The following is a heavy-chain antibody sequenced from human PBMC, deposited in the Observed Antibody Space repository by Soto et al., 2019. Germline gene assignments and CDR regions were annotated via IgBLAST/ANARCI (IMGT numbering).Heavy chain of an antibody. CDR3: AIRSSSGWPRSVYYFDY. V-gene: IGHV3-74*01. D-gene: IGHD6-25*01. J-gene: IGHJ4*02. CDR1: GFTFSSYW. Sequence: EVQLVESGGGLVQPGGSLRLSCAASGFTFSSYWMHWVRQAPGKGLVWVSRINSDGSSTSYADSVKGRFTISRDNAKNTLYLQMNSLRAEDTAVDYWAIRSSSGWPRSVYYFDYWGQGTLVTVSS. CDR2: INSDGSST.